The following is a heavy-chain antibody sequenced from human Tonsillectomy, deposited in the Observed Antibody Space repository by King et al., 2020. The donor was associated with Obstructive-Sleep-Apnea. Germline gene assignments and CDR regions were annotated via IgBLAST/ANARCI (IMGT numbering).Heavy chain of an antibody. V-gene: IGHV3-9*01. Sequence: VQLVESGGELVQPGRSLRLSCVASGFTFDDYAMHWVRQVPGKGLEWDSGISWNSGNIGYADSVKGRFIISRDNANNSLYLQVNSLRTEDTALYYCAKDVSSAGTYYFDYWGQGTLVTVSS. D-gene: IGHD2-15*01. CDR1: GFTFDDYA. CDR3: AKDVSSAGTYYFDY. CDR2: ISWNSGNI. J-gene: IGHJ4*02.